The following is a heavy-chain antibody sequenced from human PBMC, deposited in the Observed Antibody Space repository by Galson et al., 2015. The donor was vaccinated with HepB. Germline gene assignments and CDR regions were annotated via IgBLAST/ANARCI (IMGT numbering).Heavy chain of an antibody. D-gene: IGHD5-12*01. CDR3: AQGYDLFES. CDR2: LSGGGTRP. CDR1: GFTFSTHA. Sequence: SLRLSCAASGFTFSTHAMTWVRQVPGKGLEWLSTLSGGGTRPSSTDSVKGRFTSSRDNSKNTLYLQMRSLRAEDAAVYYCAQGYDLFESWGQGVLVTVSS. V-gene: IGHV3-23*01. J-gene: IGHJ5*01.